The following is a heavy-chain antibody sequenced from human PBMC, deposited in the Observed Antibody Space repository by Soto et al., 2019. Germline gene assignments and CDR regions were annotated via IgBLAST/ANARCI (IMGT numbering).Heavy chain of an antibody. CDR3: ARPPAAVAGGPFDP. CDR2: INSDGSST. V-gene: IGHV3-74*01. Sequence: GGSLRLSCAASGFTFRSYWMHWVRQAPGKGLVWVSRINSDGSSTSYADSVKGRFTISRDNAKNTLYLQMNSLRAEDTAVYYCARPPAAVAGGPFDPWGQGTLVTVSS. D-gene: IGHD6-19*01. CDR1: GFTFRSYW. J-gene: IGHJ5*02.